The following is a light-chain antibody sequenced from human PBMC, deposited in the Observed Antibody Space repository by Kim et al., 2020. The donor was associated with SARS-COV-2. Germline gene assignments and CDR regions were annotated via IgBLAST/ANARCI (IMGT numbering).Light chain of an antibody. CDR1: SGSIASNY. J-gene: IGLJ3*02. CDR3: QSHDASYQV. V-gene: IGLV6-57*01. CDR2: EDN. Sequence: NFMLTQPHSASESPGKTVTISCTRSSGSIASNYVQWYQQRPGSSPTTLIYEDNQRPSGVPDRFSGSIDSSSNSASLTICGLKIEDEADYYCQSHDASYQVFGGGTQLTVL.